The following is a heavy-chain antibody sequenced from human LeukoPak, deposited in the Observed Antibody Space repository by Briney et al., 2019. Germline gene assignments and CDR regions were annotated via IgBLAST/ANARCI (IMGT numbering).Heavy chain of an antibody. V-gene: IGHV1-69*13. J-gene: IGHJ4*02. CDR3: ARSLRVSGDFDY. CDR2: IIPIFETT. CDR1: TGAFDNYA. D-gene: IGHD2-8*01. Sequence: SVKVSCKFSTGAFDNYAVNWVRQAPGQGLEWMGAIIPIFETTNYAPKFQGRITITADGSTGTAYMDLSSLRSEDTAIYDCARSLRVSGDFDYWGQGTQVIAS.